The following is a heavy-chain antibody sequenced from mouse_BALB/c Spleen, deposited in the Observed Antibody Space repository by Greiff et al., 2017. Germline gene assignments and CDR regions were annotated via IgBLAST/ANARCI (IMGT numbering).Heavy chain of an antibody. Sequence: DVMLVESGGGLVKLGGSLKLSCAASGFTFSSYYMSWVRQTPEKRLELVAAINSNGGSTYYPDTVKGRFTISRDNAKNTLYLQMSSLKSEDTALYYCARHELRYPYYAMDYWGQGTSVTVSS. CDR3: ARHELRYPYYAMDY. J-gene: IGHJ4*01. D-gene: IGHD1-1*01. CDR2: INSNGGST. CDR1: GFTFSSYY. V-gene: IGHV5-6-2*01.